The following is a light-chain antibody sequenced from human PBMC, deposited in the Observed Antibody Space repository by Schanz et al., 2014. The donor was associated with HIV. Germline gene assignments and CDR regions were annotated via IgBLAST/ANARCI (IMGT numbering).Light chain of an antibody. Sequence: QSALTQPASVSGAPGQSITISCTGTHSDGGGYKSVSWYQQHPGKAPKLMIYDVNNRPSGISDRFSGSKSGNTASLTISGLQADDEDYYYCASYTSNRTVTFGGGTQLTVL. CDR1: HSDGGGYKS. V-gene: IGLV2-14*03. CDR3: ASYTSNRTVT. J-gene: IGLJ2*01. CDR2: DVN.